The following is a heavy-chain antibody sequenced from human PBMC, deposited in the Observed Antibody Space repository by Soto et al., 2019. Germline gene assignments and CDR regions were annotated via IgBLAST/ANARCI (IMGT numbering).Heavy chain of an antibody. J-gene: IGHJ3*02. V-gene: IGHV3-9*01. CDR3: AKDATHRSYDYVWGSYPI. Sequence: EVQLVESGGGLVQPGRSLRLSCAASGFTFDDYAMHWVRQAPGKGLEWVSGISWNSGSIGYADSVKGRFTISRDNAKNSLYLQMNSLRAEDTALYYCAKDATHRSYDYVWGSYPIWGQGTMVTVSS. CDR2: ISWNSGSI. D-gene: IGHD3-16*02. CDR1: GFTFDDYA.